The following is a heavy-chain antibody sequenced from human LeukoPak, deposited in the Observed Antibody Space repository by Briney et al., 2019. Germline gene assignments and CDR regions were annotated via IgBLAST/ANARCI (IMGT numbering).Heavy chain of an antibody. V-gene: IGHV4-59*08. J-gene: IGHJ4*02. CDR2: IYYSGST. Sequence: SETLSLTCTVSGGSISSYYWSWIRQPPGKGLEWIGYIYYSGSTNYNPSLKSRVTISVDTSKNQFTLKVISVTAADAAVYYCVRYYAGDYQGSRFFDYWGQGTLVTVSS. CDR3: VRYYAGDYQGSRFFDY. CDR1: GGSISSYY. D-gene: IGHD4-17*01.